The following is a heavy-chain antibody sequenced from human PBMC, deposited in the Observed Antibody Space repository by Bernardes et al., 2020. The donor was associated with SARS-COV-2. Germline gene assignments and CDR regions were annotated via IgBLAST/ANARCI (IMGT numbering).Heavy chain of an antibody. CDR2: VDHSGST. V-gene: IGHV4-38-2*02. CDR1: GYSITTDYF. J-gene: IGHJ3*02. Sequence: SETLSLTCAVSGYSITTDYFWAWIRQPPGKGLEWIGSVDHSGSTDYNPSLKSRVTISVDTSKNHFSLKLTSVTAADTAVYYCAREAYRGSSEGAFDMWGQGTRVTVSS. D-gene: IGHD1-26*01. CDR3: AREAYRGSSEGAFDM.